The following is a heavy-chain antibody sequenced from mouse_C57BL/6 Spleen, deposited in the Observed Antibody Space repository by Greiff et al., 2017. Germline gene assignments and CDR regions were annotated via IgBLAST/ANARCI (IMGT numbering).Heavy chain of an antibody. J-gene: IGHJ3*01. V-gene: IGHV1-9*01. D-gene: IGHD1-1*01. CDR3: AGSPGSSHSWFAY. CDR1: GYTFTGYW. Sequence: QVQLQQSGAELMKPGASVKLSCKATGYTFTGYWIEWVKQSPGHGLEWIGEILPGSGSTNYNEKFKGQATFTADKSSNTAYNKLSSRTTEDSAIDYGAGSPGSSHSWFAYWGQGTLVTVSA. CDR2: ILPGSGST.